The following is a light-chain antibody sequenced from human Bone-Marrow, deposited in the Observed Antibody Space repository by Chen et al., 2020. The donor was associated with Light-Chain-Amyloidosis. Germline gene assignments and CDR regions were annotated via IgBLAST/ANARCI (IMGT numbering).Light chain of an antibody. CDR1: NIGATS. CDR3: QVWDRSSDRPV. V-gene: IGLV3-21*02. J-gene: IGLJ3*02. Sequence: SYVLTQPSSVSVAPGQTATIACGGNNIGATSVHWYQQTTGQAPLLVVYDDIDRPSGIPERLAGSNSGNTATLTISRVEAGDEDDYYCQVWDRSSDRPVFGGGTKLTVL. CDR2: DDI.